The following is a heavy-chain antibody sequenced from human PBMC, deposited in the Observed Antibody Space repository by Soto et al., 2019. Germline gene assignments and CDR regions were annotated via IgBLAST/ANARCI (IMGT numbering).Heavy chain of an antibody. CDR2: IYYSGST. V-gene: IGHV4-59*01. Sequence: QVQLQESGPGLVKPSETLSLTCTVSGGSISSYYWSWIRQPPGKGLEWIGYIYYSGSTNNNPSLKSRVNISVDTSNTQFSLKLSSVTAADTAVYYCARVWGGAVDIWGQGTMVTVSS. J-gene: IGHJ3*02. CDR3: ARVWGGAVDI. CDR1: GGSISSYY. D-gene: IGHD3-10*01.